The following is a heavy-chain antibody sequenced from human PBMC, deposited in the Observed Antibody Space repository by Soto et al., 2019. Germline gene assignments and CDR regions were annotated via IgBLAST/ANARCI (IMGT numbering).Heavy chain of an antibody. J-gene: IGHJ4*02. D-gene: IGHD1-1*01. CDR2: ISAHNGNT. CDR3: ARGRYGDY. Sequence: QVHLVQSGAEVKNPGSSVKVSCKASGYTFTSYGITWVRQAPGQGLEWMGWISAHNGNTDYAQKRQGRVIVTRDTSTSTAYMELRSLISDDTAVYYCARGRYGDYWGKGALCTVS. V-gene: IGHV1-18*01. CDR1: GYTFTSYG.